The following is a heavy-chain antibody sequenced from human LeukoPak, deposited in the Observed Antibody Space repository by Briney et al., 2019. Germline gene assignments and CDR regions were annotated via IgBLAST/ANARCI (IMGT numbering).Heavy chain of an antibody. D-gene: IGHD3-3*01. V-gene: IGHV5-51*01. Sequence: KSGESLKISCKGSGYSFTSYWIGWVRQMPGKGLEWMGIIYPSDSDTRYSPSFQGQVTISADKSISTAYLQWSSLKASDTAMYYCARDLRGYYDFWSGYLNDAFDIWGQGTMVTVSS. J-gene: IGHJ3*02. CDR2: IYPSDSDT. CDR3: ARDLRGYYDFWSGYLNDAFDI. CDR1: GYSFTSYW.